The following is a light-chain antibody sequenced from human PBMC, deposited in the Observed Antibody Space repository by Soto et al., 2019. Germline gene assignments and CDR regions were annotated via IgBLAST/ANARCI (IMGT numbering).Light chain of an antibody. CDR3: QQHTHWPWT. V-gene: IGKV3-11*01. J-gene: IGKJ1*01. Sequence: EVVLTQSPATLSLSPGERATLSCRASQGVSNYLAWYQQKPGQAPRLLIYGASNRATGIPARFSGSGSGTDFTLTISRLEPEDFAVYYCQQHTHWPWTFGQGTKVEIK. CDR2: GAS. CDR1: QGVSNY.